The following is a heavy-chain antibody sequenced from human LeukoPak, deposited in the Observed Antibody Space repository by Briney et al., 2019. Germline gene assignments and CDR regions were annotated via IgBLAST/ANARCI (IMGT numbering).Heavy chain of an antibody. CDR3: ARDQIGTGGSGTYYKYYYYYAMDV. CDR1: GFTFGNSA. J-gene: IGHJ6*02. Sequence: NPGGSLRLSCEASGFTFGNSAMAWVRQAPGKGLEWLSGISASGHYTYNAHSAKGRFTISRDNAKNSLYLQMNSLRAEDTTVYYCARDQIGTGGSGTYYKYYYYYAMDVWGQGTTVTFSS. CDR2: ISASGHYT. V-gene: IGHV3-21*01. D-gene: IGHD3-10*01.